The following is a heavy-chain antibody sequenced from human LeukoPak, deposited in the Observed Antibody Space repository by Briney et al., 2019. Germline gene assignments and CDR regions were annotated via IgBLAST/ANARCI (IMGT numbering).Heavy chain of an antibody. CDR1: GFTFSSYS. CDR2: ISSSSSCI. D-gene: IGHD3-3*01. V-gene: IGHV3-21*01. CDR3: ARDVPSSYYDFWSYFDY. J-gene: IGHJ4*02. Sequence: GGSLRLSCAASGFTFSSYSMNWVRQAPGKGLEWVSSISSSSSCIYYADSVKGRFTISRDNAKNSLYLQMNSLRAEDTAVYYCARDVPSSYYDFWSYFDYWGQGTLVTVSS.